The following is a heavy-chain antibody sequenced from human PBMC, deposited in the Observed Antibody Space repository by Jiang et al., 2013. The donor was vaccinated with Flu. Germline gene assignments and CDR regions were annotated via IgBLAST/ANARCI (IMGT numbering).Heavy chain of an antibody. Sequence: GLVWVSRINSDGSSTSYADSVKGRFTISRDNAKNTLYLQMTSPRVDDTAVYYCIREIANCVGDCLYYWGQGTLVTVSS. V-gene: IGHV3-74*01. CDR3: IREIANCVGDCLYY. CDR2: INSDGSST. J-gene: IGHJ4*02. D-gene: IGHD2-21*01.